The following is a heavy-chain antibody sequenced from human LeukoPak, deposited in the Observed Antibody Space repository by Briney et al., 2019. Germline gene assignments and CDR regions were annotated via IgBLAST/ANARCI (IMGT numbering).Heavy chain of an antibody. Sequence: SETLSLTCAVYGGSFSGYYWSWIRQPPGKGLEWIGEINHSGSTNYNPSLKSRVTISVDTSKNQFSLKLSSVTAADTAMYYCARGVYSYGRDYWGQGTLVTVSS. V-gene: IGHV4-34*01. CDR3: ARGVYSYGRDY. CDR2: INHSGST. D-gene: IGHD5-18*01. CDR1: GGSFSGYY. J-gene: IGHJ4*02.